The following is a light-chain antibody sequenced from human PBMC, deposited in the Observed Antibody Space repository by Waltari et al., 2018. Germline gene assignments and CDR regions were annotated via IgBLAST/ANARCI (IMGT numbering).Light chain of an antibody. Sequence: QSALTQPASVSGSPGQSITISCTGSSSDVGSYKFVSWYQQHPGKAPQLMIYGGSQRAAGVSKRLSGAKSGNTAALTIFGLRAEDEADYYCCSYAGSSPHVIFGGGTKLTVL. V-gene: IGLV2-23*01. CDR2: GGS. CDR1: SSDVGSYKF. CDR3: CSYAGSSPHVI. J-gene: IGLJ2*01.